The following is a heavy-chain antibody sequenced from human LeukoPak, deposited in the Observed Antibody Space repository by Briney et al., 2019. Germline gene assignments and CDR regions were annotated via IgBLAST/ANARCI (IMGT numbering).Heavy chain of an antibody. Sequence: GGPLRLSCAASGFTFNDYYVSWIRKAPGKGLEGLSYINIGGTNTHYADSVKGRFTLSRDNAKTSLYLEMNNLRAEDTAVYYCATDSAGFDTWGQGVLVTVSS. V-gene: IGHV3-11*01. CDR1: GFTFNDYY. CDR3: ATDSAGFDT. CDR2: INIGGTNT. J-gene: IGHJ5*02.